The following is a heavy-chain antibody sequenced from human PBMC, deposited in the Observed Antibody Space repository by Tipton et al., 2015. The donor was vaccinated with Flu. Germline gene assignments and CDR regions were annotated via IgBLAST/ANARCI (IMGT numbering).Heavy chain of an antibody. CDR2: IKQDGSLK. Sequence: LRLSCAASGFVFSDYWMIWFRQAPGKGLEWVANIKQDGSLKYYVSSVRGRFTISRGNSRNSLYLQMNGLRADDTAVYFCARGGLAPGHYWGQGTLVSVSS. CDR1: GFVFSDYW. V-gene: IGHV3-7*01. D-gene: IGHD2-21*01. CDR3: ARGGLAPGHY. J-gene: IGHJ4*02.